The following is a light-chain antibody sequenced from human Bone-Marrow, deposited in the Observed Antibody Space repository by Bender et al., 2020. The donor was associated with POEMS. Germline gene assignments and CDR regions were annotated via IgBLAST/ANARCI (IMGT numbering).Light chain of an antibody. CDR1: SGSIASNY. Sequence: NFMLTQPHSVSESPGKTVIISCTGSSGSIASNYVQWYQQRPGSAPTTVIYEDTQRPSGVPDRFSGSIDSSSNSAYLTISGLKTEDEADYYCQSYHGSVVFGGGTKLTVL. CDR2: EDT. V-gene: IGLV6-57*02. CDR3: QSYHGSVV. J-gene: IGLJ2*01.